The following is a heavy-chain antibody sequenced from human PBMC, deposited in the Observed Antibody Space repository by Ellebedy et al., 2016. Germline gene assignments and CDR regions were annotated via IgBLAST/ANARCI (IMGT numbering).Heavy chain of an antibody. D-gene: IGHD2-8*02. Sequence: ASVKVSXKASGYTFTRNGISWVRQAPGLGLEWMAWINVYNGYTAYAQRFEGRVTVTIDTSADTAYMDLRSLRSDDTAVYYCARGWWDFYYYMDVWGNGTTVIVSS. J-gene: IGHJ6*03. CDR1: GYTFTRNG. V-gene: IGHV1-18*01. CDR3: ARGWWDFYYYMDV. CDR2: INVYNGYT.